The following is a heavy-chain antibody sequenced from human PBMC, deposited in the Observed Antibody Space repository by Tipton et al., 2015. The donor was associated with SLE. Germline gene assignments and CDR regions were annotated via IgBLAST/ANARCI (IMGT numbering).Heavy chain of an antibody. Sequence: TLSLTCTVSGGSLRDYYWNWIRPPPGKGLEWIGYIYYSGNTNYNPSLKNRLTISVDTSKKQFSLRLSSVTAADSAVYYCARSWFGTLEVWFDPWGQGTLVTVSS. J-gene: IGHJ5*02. D-gene: IGHD3-10*01. V-gene: IGHV4-59*01. CDR3: ARSWFGTLEVWFDP. CDR2: IYYSGNT. CDR1: GGSLRDYY.